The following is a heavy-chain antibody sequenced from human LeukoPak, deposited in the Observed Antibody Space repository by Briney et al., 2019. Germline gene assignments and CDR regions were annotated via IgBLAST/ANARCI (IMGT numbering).Heavy chain of an antibody. V-gene: IGHV3-66*01. CDR1: GSTVSSNY. J-gene: IGHJ5*02. CDR3: ARVRVPAAIYWFDP. Sequence: GGSLRLSCAASGSTVSSNYMSWVRQAPGKGLEWVSVIYSGGSTYYADSVKGRFTISRDNSKNTLYLQMNSLRAEDTAVYYCARVRVPAAIYWFDPGGQGTLVTVSS. CDR2: IYSGGST. D-gene: IGHD2-2*02.